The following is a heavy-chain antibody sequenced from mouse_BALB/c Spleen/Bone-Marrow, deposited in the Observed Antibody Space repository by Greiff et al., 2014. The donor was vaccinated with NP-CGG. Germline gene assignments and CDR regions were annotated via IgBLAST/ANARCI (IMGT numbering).Heavy chain of an antibody. CDR1: GYSITSDYV. V-gene: IGHV3-2*02. CDR3: ARGGYDDAMDY. J-gene: IGHJ4*01. CDR2: ISYRGNT. Sequence: EVKLMESGPGLVKPSQSLSLTCTVTGYSITSDYVWNWIRQFPGNRLEWMGYISYRGNTNYNPSPKSRISITRDTSKNQFFLQLSSVTTEDTATYYCARGGYDDAMDYWGQGTSVTVSS. D-gene: IGHD2-2*01.